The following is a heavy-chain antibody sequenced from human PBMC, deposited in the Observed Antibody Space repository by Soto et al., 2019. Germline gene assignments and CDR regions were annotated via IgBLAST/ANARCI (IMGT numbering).Heavy chain of an antibody. CDR2: ISGSGGNT. CDR1: GFTFTSYA. V-gene: IGHV3-23*01. CDR3: AKDLGSLVNIWDYSYGMHV. J-gene: IGHJ6*02. D-gene: IGHD2-15*01. Sequence: GRSLRLSCGASGFTFTSYAMNWVRQAPGKGLEWVSSISGSGGNTYYAESVKGRFTISRDNSKNTLYLQMNSLRAEDTALYYCAKDLGSLVNIWDYSYGMHVWGQGTSAPVSS.